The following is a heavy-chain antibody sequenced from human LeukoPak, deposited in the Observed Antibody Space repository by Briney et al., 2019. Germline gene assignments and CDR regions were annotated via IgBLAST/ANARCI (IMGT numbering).Heavy chain of an antibody. J-gene: IGHJ4*02. D-gene: IGHD2-21*01. CDR2: ISDDGSKG. CDR1: GFGFNSHG. Sequence: GGSLRLSCAASGFGFNSHGMHWVRQAPDKGLEWVAVISDDGSKGYYADSVKGRFTISRENSKNVLYLQMSSLRAEDTAVYYCAKDYNRGLPDYWGQGTLVIVSS. V-gene: IGHV3-30*18. CDR3: AKDYNRGLPDY.